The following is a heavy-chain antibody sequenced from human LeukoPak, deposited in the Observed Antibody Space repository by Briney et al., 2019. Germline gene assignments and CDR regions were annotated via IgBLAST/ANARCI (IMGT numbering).Heavy chain of an antibody. CDR3: ARESESSGWYDY. D-gene: IGHD6-19*01. V-gene: IGHV3-43*02. CDR1: GFMFHDYA. J-gene: IGHJ4*02. Sequence: GGSLGLSCTAPGFMFHDYAIHWVRQAPGKGLEWVSLISGDGGSTFYADSVKGRFTISRDNSKNSLYLQMNSLRSDDTALYYCARESESSGWYDYWGQGTLVTVSS. CDR2: ISGDGGST.